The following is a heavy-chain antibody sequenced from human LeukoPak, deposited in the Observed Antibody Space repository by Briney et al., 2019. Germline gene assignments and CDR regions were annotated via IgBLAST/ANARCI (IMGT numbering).Heavy chain of an antibody. D-gene: IGHD4-17*01. V-gene: IGHV4-61*01. CDR2: IYYSGST. Sequence: SETLSLTCTVSGGSISTSSYYWSWIRQPPGKGLEWIGYIYYSGSTNYNPSLKSRVTISVDTSKNQFSLKLSSVTAADTAVYYCARDRDYGDFDYWGQGTLVTVSS. CDR3: ARDRDYGDFDY. CDR1: GGSISTSSYY. J-gene: IGHJ4*02.